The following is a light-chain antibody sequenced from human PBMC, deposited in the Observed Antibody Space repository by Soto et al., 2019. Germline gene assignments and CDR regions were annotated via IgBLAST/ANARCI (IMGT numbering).Light chain of an antibody. CDR1: SPNFGANYD. J-gene: IGLJ3*02. V-gene: IGLV1-40*01. CDR3: QSFDNNLSGGV. CDR2: GDT. Sequence: QSVLTQPPSVSGAPGQRVTISCTGSSPNFGANYDIHWYQHIPGTAPKLLIYGDTNRPSGVPDRFSGSKSGTSASLAITGLQAEDEADYYCQSFDNNLSGGVFGGGTKLTVL.